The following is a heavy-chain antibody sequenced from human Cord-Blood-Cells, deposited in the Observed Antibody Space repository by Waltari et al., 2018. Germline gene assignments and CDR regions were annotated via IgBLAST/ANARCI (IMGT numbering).Heavy chain of an antibody. V-gene: IGHV4-34*01. CDR3: ASAPGTTGTTYYYYYGMDV. J-gene: IGHJ6*02. CDR2: INHSGST. Sequence: QVQLQQWGAGLLKPSETLSLTCAVYGGSFSGYYWSWIRQPPGKGLGWIGEINHSGSTNYNPSLKSRVTISVDTSKNQFSLKLSSVTAADTAVYYCASAPGTTGTTYYYYYGMDVWGQGTTVTVSS. CDR1: GGSFSGYY. D-gene: IGHD1-1*01.